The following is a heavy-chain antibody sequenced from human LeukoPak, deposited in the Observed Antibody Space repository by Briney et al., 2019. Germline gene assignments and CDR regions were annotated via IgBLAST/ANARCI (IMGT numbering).Heavy chain of an antibody. D-gene: IGHD1-26*01. J-gene: IGHJ4*02. CDR3: ATDQSIAGPTTADY. V-gene: IGHV3-74*01. Sequence: GGSLRLSCAASGFSFDDNAMYWVRQVPGKGLVWVSRINTDGSNTIYADSVEGRFTISRDNAKSTLYLQMNSLRAEDTAVYFCATDQSIAGPTTADYWGQGTLVTVSS. CDR1: GFSFDDNA. CDR2: INTDGSNT.